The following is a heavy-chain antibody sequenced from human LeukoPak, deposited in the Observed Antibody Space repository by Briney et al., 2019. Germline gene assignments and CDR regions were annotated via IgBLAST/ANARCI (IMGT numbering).Heavy chain of an antibody. Sequence: GGSLRLPCAVSGIALSNYGMSWVRQAPGKGLEWVAGISDSGSRTNYADSVKGRFTISRDNPKNTLYLQMNSLRAEDTAVYFCAKRGVVIRVILVGFHKEAYYFDSWGQGALVTVSS. CDR3: AKRGVVIRVILVGFHKEAYYFDS. D-gene: IGHD3-22*01. J-gene: IGHJ4*02. CDR1: GIALSNYG. CDR2: ISDSGSRT. V-gene: IGHV3-23*01.